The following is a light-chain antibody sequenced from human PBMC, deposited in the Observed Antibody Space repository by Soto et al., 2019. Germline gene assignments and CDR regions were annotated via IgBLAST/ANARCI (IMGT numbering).Light chain of an antibody. Sequence: QSVLTQPPSVSAAPGQRVTISCSGSSYNIPNNYVSWYQQLPGTGPTLLIYYNDKRPSGIPDRFSGSKSGTAATLGVTGLQKGDEADYYCATWYSSLSGVVFGGGTKLTVL. CDR3: ATWYSSLSGVV. CDR2: YND. J-gene: IGLJ2*01. CDR1: SYNIPNNY. V-gene: IGLV1-51*01.